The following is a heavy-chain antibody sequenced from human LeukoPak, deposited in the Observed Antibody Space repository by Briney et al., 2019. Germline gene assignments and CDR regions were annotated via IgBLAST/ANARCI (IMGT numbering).Heavy chain of an antibody. J-gene: IGHJ6*02. V-gene: IGHV3-48*03. CDR1: GFTFSSYE. Sequence: QPGGSLRLSCAASGFTFSSYEMNWVRQAPGKGLEWVSYISSSGSTIYYADSVKGRFTISRDNAKNSLYLQMNSLRAEDTAVYYCARDNWGGLAAADYGMDVWGQGTTVTVSS. CDR3: ARDNWGGLAAADYGMDV. D-gene: IGHD6-13*01. CDR2: ISSSGSTI.